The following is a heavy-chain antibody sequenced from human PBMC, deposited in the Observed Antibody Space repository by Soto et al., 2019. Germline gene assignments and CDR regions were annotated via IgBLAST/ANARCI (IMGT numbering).Heavy chain of an antibody. CDR3: ARQYGSGHNWFDP. V-gene: IGHV4-59*01. CDR2: IYYSGST. CDR1: GGSISGYH. J-gene: IGHJ5*02. Sequence: SETLSLTCTVSGGSISGYHWSWIRQTPGKGLEWIGKIYYSGSTNYNPSLKSRVTISVDTSKNQFSLKLSSVTAADTAVYYCARQYGSGHNWFDPWGQGTLVTVSS. D-gene: IGHD3-10*01.